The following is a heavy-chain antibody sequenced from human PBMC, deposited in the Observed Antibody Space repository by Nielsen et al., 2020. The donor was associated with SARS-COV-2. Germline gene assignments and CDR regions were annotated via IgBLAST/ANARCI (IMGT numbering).Heavy chain of an antibody. CDR1: GFTFSSYE. Sequence: GESLKISCAASGFTFSSYEMNWVRQAPGKGLEWVSYISSSGRTIYYADSVKGRFTISRDNAKNSLYLQMNSLRAEDTAVYYCARGCHAIFGVVTNYYGMDVWGQGTTVTVSS. V-gene: IGHV3-48*03. D-gene: IGHD3-3*01. CDR2: ISSSGRTI. J-gene: IGHJ6*02. CDR3: ARGCHAIFGVVTNYYGMDV.